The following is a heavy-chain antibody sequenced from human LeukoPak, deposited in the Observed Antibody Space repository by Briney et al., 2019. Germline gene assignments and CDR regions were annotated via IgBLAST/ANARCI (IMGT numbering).Heavy chain of an antibody. CDR1: GFTFSSYS. Sequence: EGSLRLSRAASGFTFSSYSMNWVRQAPGKGLEWVSSISSSSSYIYYADSVKGRFTISRDNAKNSLYLQMNSLRAEDTAVYYCARDDAITFGGVTDWGQGTLVTVSS. D-gene: IGHD3-16*01. V-gene: IGHV3-21*01. J-gene: IGHJ4*02. CDR2: ISSSSSYI. CDR3: ARDDAITFGGVTD.